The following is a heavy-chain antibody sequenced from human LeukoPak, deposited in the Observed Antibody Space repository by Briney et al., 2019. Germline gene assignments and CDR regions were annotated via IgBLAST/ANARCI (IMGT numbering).Heavy chain of an antibody. CDR2: FGPEDGET. V-gene: IGHV1-24*01. CDR1: GYTPTELS. CDR3: ATESSGLHDY. Sequence: ASVKVSCKVSGYTPTELSRHWVRQAPGKGLEWRGGFGPEDGETIYAQKFQGRVTMTKDTSTDTAYIELSSLRSEHTAVNSCATESSGLHDYWGQGTLVTVSS. J-gene: IGHJ4*02. D-gene: IGHD6-19*01.